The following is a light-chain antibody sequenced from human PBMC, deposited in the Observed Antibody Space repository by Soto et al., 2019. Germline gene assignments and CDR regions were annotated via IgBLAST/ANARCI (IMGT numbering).Light chain of an antibody. CDR3: QKYKIAPWT. Sequence: DIQMTQSPSSLSASVGDRVTITCRASQGIRNDLAWYQQKPGKVPQLLIYAASTLESGVPSRFTGGGYGTDFTLTISSLQPEDIATYYCQKYKIAPWTFGQGTKVDIK. V-gene: IGKV1-27*01. CDR2: AAS. CDR1: QGIRND. J-gene: IGKJ1*01.